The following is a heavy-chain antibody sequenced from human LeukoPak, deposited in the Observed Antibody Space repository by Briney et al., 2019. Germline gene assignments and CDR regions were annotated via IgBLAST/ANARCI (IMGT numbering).Heavy chain of an antibody. J-gene: IGHJ4*02. CDR3: AKDPASYEYYFDY. CDR2: ISASAGTT. Sequence: PGGSLRLSCAASGFTFSGYAMSWVRQAPGKGLEWVSSISASAGTTYYADSVKGRFTIPRDNSKNTLDLQMNSLRAEDTAVYYCAKDPASYEYYFDYWGQGTLVTVSS. CDR1: GFTFSGYA. D-gene: IGHD5-12*01. V-gene: IGHV3-23*01.